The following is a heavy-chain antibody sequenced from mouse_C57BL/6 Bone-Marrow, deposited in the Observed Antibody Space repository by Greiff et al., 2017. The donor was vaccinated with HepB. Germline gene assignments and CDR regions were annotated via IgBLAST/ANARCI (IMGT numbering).Heavy chain of an antibody. J-gene: IGHJ2*01. D-gene: IGHD1-1*01. CDR1: GYAFSSSW. CDR2: IYPGDGDT. Sequence: QVQLQQSGPELVKPGASVKISCKASGYAFSSSWMNWVKQRPGKGLEWIGRIYPGDGDTNYNGKFKGKATLTADKSSSTAYMQLSSLTSEDSAVYFCARSADYYYGSSPFDYWGQGTTLTVSS. CDR3: ARSADYYYGSSPFDY. V-gene: IGHV1-82*01.